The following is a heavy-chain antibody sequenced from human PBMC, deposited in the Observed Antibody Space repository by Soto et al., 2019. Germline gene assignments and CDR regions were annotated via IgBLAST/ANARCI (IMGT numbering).Heavy chain of an antibody. V-gene: IGHV4-39*01. Sequence: SETLSLTCTVSGGSISGSYYYWGWIRLPPGKGLEWIGSIYYTGSTYYNPSLKSRVTISADTSKNQFSLNLSSVTATDTAVYYCAAGSGSYTYWGQGTLVTVSS. CDR1: GGSISGSYYY. D-gene: IGHD3-10*01. CDR2: IYYTGST. CDR3: AAGSGSYTY. J-gene: IGHJ4*02.